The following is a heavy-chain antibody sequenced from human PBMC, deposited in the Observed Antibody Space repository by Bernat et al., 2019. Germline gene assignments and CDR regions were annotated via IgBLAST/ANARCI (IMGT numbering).Heavy chain of an antibody. CDR2: ISSSSSTI. Sequence: EVQLVESGGGLVQPGGSLRLSCAASGFTFSSYSMNWVRQAPGKGLEWVSYISSSSSTIYYADSVKGRFTISRDNAKNSLYLQMNSLRAEDTAVYYCARGITGTSHYYYYGMDVWGQGTTVTVS. D-gene: IGHD1/OR15-1a*01. CDR1: GFTFSSYS. V-gene: IGHV3-48*01. CDR3: ARGITGTSHYYYYGMDV. J-gene: IGHJ6*02.